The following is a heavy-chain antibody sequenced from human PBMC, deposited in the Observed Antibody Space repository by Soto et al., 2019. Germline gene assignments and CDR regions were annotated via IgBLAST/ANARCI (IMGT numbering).Heavy chain of an antibody. CDR1: GFIFSDHY. CDR3: YGDYLGYYYGMDV. J-gene: IGHJ6*02. CDR2: TGKKANSYTT. Sequence: EVQLVVSGGGLVQPGESLRLSCAASGFIFSDHYMHWVRQAPGKGLEWVGRTGKKANSYTTAYAASVKGRFTISRDDSKHSLYLQMNSLKTEDTAVYYCYGDYLGYYYGMDVWGQGTTVTVSS. V-gene: IGHV3-72*01. D-gene: IGHD4-17*01.